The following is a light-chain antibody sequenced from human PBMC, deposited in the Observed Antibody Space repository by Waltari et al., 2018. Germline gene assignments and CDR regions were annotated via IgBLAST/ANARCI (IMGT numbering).Light chain of an antibody. CDR2: NVS. V-gene: IGLV2-14*03. J-gene: IGLJ2*01. Sequence: QSVLTQPASVSGSPGQSITISCTGTSSDVGSYNFVSWYQQHPGKAPKLIIFNVSNRPSGVSNRFSGSKSGNTASLTISGLQAEDEADFYCSPFSSGSTPVVFGGGTMLTVL. CDR3: SPFSSGSTPVV. CDR1: SSDVGSYNF.